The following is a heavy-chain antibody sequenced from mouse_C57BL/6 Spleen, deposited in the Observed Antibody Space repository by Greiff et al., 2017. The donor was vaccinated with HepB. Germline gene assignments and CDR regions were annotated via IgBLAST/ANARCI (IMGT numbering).Heavy chain of an antibody. Sequence: VQLQQSGPELVKPGASVKISCKASGYTFTDYYMNWVKQSHGKSLEWIGDINPNNGGTSYNQKFKGKATLTVDKSSSTAYMELRSLTSEDSAVYYCARYLYDYDVAWFAYWGQGTLVTVSA. D-gene: IGHD2-4*01. V-gene: IGHV1-26*01. CDR1: GYTFTDYY. J-gene: IGHJ3*01. CDR2: INPNNGGT. CDR3: ARYLYDYDVAWFAY.